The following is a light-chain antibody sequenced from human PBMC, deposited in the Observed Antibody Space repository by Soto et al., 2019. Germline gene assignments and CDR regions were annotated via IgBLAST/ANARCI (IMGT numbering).Light chain of an antibody. CDR2: DAS. V-gene: IGKV3-11*01. Sequence: IVLTQSPATLSLSPGERATLSCRASQSVSTYLAWYQQKPGQAPRLLIYDASTRATGIPPRFSGSGSWTDFNLTISSLEPEDFAVYYCQQRGNWPRTFGQGTKVEIK. CDR1: QSVSTY. CDR3: QQRGNWPRT. J-gene: IGKJ1*01.